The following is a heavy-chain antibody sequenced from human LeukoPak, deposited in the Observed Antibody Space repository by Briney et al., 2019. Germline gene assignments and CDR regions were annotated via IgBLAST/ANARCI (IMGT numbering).Heavy chain of an antibody. CDR1: GGSISSGGYS. CDR3: ARRRKGIAARRDFDY. D-gene: IGHD6-13*01. Sequence: SETLSLTCAVSGGSISSGGYSWSWIRQPPGKGLEWIGYIYHSGSTYYNPSLKSRVTISVDTSKNQFSLKLSSVTAADTAVYYCARRRKGIAARRDFDYWGQGTLVTVSS. J-gene: IGHJ4*02. V-gene: IGHV4-30-2*01. CDR2: IYHSGST.